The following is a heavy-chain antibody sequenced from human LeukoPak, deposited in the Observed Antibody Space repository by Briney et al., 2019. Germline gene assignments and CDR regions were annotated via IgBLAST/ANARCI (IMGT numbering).Heavy chain of an antibody. D-gene: IGHD3-3*01. CDR2: IYYSGST. J-gene: IGHJ6*03. Sequence: SETLSLTCTVSGGSISSNNYYWGWVRQPPGEGLEWIGSIYYSGSTYYNPSLKSRVTISLDTSKNQFSLNLSSVTAADTALYYCARHGVETTPDYYYMDVWGKGTTVTVSS. V-gene: IGHV4-39*01. CDR3: ARHGVETTPDYYYMDV. CDR1: GGSISSNNYY.